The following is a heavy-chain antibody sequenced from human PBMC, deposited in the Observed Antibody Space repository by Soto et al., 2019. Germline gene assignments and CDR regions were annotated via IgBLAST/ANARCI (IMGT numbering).Heavy chain of an antibody. V-gene: IGHV4-59*01. CDR3: ARARRDYDFWSGYYLDY. CDR2: IYYSGST. J-gene: IGHJ4*02. Sequence: SETLSLTCTVSGGSISSYYWSWIRQPPGKGLEWIGYIYYSGSTNYNPSLKSRVTISVDTSKNQFSLKLSSVTAADTAVYYCARARRDYDFWSGYYLDYWGQGTQVTVSS. D-gene: IGHD3-3*01. CDR1: GGSISSYY.